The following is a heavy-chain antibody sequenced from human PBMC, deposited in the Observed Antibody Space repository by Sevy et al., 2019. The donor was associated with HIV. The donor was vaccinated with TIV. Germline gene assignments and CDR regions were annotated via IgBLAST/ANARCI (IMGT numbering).Heavy chain of an antibody. CDR2: ISYDGSNK. CDR3: ARVVVPAAINYYGMDV. D-gene: IGHD2-2*02. Sequence: GGSLRLSCAASGFTFRSYAMHWVRQAPGKGLEWVAVISYDGSNKYYADSVKGRFTISRDNSKTTLYLQMNSLRAEDTAVYYCARVVVPAAINYYGMDVWGQGTTVTVSS. J-gene: IGHJ6*02. CDR1: GFTFRSYA. V-gene: IGHV3-30*04.